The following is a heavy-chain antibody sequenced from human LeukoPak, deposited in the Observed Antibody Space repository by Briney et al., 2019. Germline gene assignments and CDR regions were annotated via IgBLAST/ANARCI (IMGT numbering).Heavy chain of an antibody. V-gene: IGHV6-1*01. J-gene: IGHJ3*02. CDR2: TYYRSKWYN. Sequence: SQTLSLTCAISGDSVSSNSAAWNWIRQSPSRGLEWLGRTYYRSKWYNDYAVSVKSRITINPDTSKNQFSLQLNSVTPEDTAVYYCARDRTQWLAQHDAFDIWGQGTMVTVSS. CDR1: GDSVSSNSAA. D-gene: IGHD6-19*01. CDR3: ARDRTQWLAQHDAFDI.